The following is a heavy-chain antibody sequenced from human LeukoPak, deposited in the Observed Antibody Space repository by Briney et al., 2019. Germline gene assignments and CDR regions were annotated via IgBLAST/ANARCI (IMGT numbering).Heavy chain of an antibody. Sequence: GESLKISCKGSGYSFTTYRIGWVRQMPGKGLEWMGIIYPGDSDTRYSPSFQGQVTISVDKSISTAYLQWSSLKASDTAMYFCARQTVTTPFDYWGQGTLVTVSS. CDR3: ARQTVTTPFDY. CDR2: IYPGDSDT. J-gene: IGHJ4*02. D-gene: IGHD4-17*01. CDR1: GYSFTTYR. V-gene: IGHV5-51*01.